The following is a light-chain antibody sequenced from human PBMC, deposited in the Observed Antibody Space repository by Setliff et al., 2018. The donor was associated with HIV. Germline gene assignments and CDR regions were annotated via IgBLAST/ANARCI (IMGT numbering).Light chain of an antibody. Sequence: QSVLAQPPSASGSPGQSVTISCTGTSSDIGDYNYVSWFQHRPGNAPKLIIYEVTKRPSGVPNRFSGSKSGNTASLTVSWLQTEDEADYYCSSYTSSSTYVFGTGTKVTVL. CDR1: SSDIGDYNY. J-gene: IGLJ1*01. CDR2: EVT. V-gene: IGLV2-8*01. CDR3: SSYTSSSTYV.